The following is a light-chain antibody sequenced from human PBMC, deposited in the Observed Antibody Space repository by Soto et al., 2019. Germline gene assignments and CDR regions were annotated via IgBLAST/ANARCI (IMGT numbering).Light chain of an antibody. V-gene: IGKV1-12*01. J-gene: IGKJ5*01. CDR3: QQANSFPIT. CDR2: AAS. CDR1: QGISSW. Sequence: DIQMTQSPSSVSASVGDRVTITCRASQGISSWLAWYQQKPGKAPKLLIYAASSLQSGVXXXFXXXXXXXXXXLTISSLQPEDFATYYCQQANSFPITFGQGTRLEIK.